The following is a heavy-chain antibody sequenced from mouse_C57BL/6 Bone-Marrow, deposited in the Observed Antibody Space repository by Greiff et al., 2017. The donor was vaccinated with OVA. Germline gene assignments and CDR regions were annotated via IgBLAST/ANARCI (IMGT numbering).Heavy chain of an antibody. CDR2: IRSKSSNYAT. CDR3: VREQLRLRWYAMDY. CDR1: GFTFNTYA. J-gene: IGHJ4*01. D-gene: IGHD3-2*02. Sequence: EVQLVESGGGLVQPKGSLKLSCAASGFTFNTYAMHWVRQAPGKGLEWVARIRSKSSNYATYYADSVKDRFTISRDDSQSMLYLQMNNLKTEDTAMYYCVREQLRLRWYAMDYWGQGTSVTVSS. V-gene: IGHV10-3*01.